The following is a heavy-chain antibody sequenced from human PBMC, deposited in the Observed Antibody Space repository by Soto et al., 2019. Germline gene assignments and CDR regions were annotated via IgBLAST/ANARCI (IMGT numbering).Heavy chain of an antibody. J-gene: IGHJ5*02. CDR2: IYYSGST. Sequence: SETLSLTCTVSGGSISSYYWSWIRQPPGKGLEWIGYIYYSGSTNYNPSLKSRVTISVDTSKNQFSLKLSSVTAADTAVYYCARGLTGRYSGYHPNWFDPWGQGTLVTVSS. CDR1: GGSISSYY. V-gene: IGHV4-59*08. CDR3: ARGLTGRYSGYHPNWFDP. D-gene: IGHD5-12*01.